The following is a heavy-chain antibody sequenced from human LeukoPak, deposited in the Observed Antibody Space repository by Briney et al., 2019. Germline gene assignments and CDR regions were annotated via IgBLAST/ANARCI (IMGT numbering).Heavy chain of an antibody. V-gene: IGHV4-59*01. Sequence: SETLSLTCTVSGGSISSYYWSWIRQPPGKGLEWIGYIYYSGSTNYNPSLKSRVTTSVDTSKNQFSLKLSSVTAADTAVYYCARLTALYYFDYWGQGTLVTVSS. CDR2: IYYSGST. J-gene: IGHJ4*02. CDR3: ARLTALYYFDY. CDR1: GGSISSYY. D-gene: IGHD2-15*01.